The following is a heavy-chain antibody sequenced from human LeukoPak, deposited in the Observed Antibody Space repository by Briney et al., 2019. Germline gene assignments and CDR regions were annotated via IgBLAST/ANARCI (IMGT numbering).Heavy chain of an antibody. CDR3: ARVPRCGSGGSCPFQTYYYYGMDV. V-gene: IGHV1-2*02. D-gene: IGHD2-15*01. CDR2: ISPNSGGT. CDR1: GYTFTGYY. Sequence: ASVKVSCKASGYTFTGYYMHWVRQAPGHGLEWMGWISPNSGGTNYAQKFQGKVTMTRDTSISTAYMELSRLRSDDTAVYYCARVPRCGSGGSCPFQTYYYYGMDVWGQGTTVTVSS. J-gene: IGHJ6*02.